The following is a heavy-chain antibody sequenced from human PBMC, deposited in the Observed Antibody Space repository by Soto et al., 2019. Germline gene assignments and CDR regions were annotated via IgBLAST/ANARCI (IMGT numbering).Heavy chain of an antibody. V-gene: IGHV1-18*04. CDR1: GYTFTSYG. CDR3: ARGEAARSYYYYGMDV. CDR2: ISAYNGNT. D-gene: IGHD6-6*01. Sequence: QVQLVQSGAEVKKPGASVKVSCKASGYTFTSYGISWVRQAPGQGLEWMGWISAYNGNTNYAQKLQGRVTMTTDTSTSTAYMELRSLRSDETAVYYCARGEAARSYYYYGMDVWGQGTTVTVSS. J-gene: IGHJ6*02.